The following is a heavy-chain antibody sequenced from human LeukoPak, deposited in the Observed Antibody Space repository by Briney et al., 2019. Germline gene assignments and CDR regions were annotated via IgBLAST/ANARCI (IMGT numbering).Heavy chain of an antibody. CDR1: GFTFSHYA. CDR3: AKGSAAARPYYFDF. Sequence: GGSLRLSCAASGFTFSHYAMSWVRQAPGKGLEWISAINDSGDDTYHADSVKGRFTISRDNSKNTLDLQMSSLRADDTAVYYCAKGSAAARPYYFDFWGQGTLVTVSS. J-gene: IGHJ4*02. V-gene: IGHV3-23*01. CDR2: INDSGDDT. D-gene: IGHD6-6*01.